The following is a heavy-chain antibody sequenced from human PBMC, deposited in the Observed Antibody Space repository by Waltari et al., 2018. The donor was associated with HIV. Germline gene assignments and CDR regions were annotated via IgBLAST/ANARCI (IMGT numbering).Heavy chain of an antibody. CDR2: ISVYNGHT. CDR1: GYTFTSYG. Sequence: QVQLVQSGAEVKKPGVSVKVSCKASGYTFTSYGISGVRQAPVQGLEWKGWISVYNGHTTYAQMLQGRDTMTPDASTGTAYMELRRLRSDDAAVYYCARGAAGYYSYAMAVWGQGTTVTVS. CDR3: ARGAAGYYSYAMAV. V-gene: IGHV1-18*01. J-gene: IGHJ6*02. D-gene: IGHD6-13*01.